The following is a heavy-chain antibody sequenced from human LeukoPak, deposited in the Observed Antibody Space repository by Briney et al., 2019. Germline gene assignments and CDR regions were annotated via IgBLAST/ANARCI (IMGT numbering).Heavy chain of an antibody. CDR3: ARGTWIQLWSFDY. Sequence: KPSETLSLTCAVYGGSFSGYYWSWIRQPPGKGLEWIGEINHSGSTNYNPSLKSRVTISVDTSKNQFSLKLSSVTAADTAVYYCARGTWIQLWSFDYWGQGTLVTVSS. D-gene: IGHD5-18*01. V-gene: IGHV4-34*01. CDR1: GGSFSGYY. J-gene: IGHJ4*02. CDR2: INHSGST.